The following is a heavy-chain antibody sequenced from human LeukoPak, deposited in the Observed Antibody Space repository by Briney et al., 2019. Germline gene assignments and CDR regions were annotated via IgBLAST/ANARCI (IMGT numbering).Heavy chain of an antibody. CDR1: GGSISSSSYY. V-gene: IGHV4-39*01. CDR2: IYYSGST. D-gene: IGHD6-6*01. J-gene: IGHJ4*02. CDR3: ARHRGQLVLDY. Sequence: SETLSLTCTVSGGSISSSSYYWGWIRQPPGKGREWIGSIYYSGSTYYNPSLKSRVTISVDTSKNQFSLKLSSVTAADTAVYYCARHRGQLVLDYWGQGTLVTVSS.